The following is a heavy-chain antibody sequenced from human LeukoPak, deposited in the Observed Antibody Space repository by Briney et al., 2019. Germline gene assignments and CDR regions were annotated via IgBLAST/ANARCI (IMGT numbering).Heavy chain of an antibody. D-gene: IGHD6-19*01. J-gene: IGHJ5*01. V-gene: IGHV3-64*01. Sequence: GGSLRLSCAASGFTFSSYAIHWVRRAPGKGLEYVSGISYDGTGTYYANSVKGRITISRDNSRNTLYLQMGSLRAEDMAVYYCARVGASGWFAYWGQGTLVTVSS. CDR2: ISYDGTGT. CDR1: GFTFSSYA. CDR3: ARVGASGWFAY.